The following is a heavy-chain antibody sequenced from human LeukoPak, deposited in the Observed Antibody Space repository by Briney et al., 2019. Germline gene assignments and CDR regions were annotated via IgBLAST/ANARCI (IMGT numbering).Heavy chain of an antibody. J-gene: IGHJ4*02. Sequence: PGGSLRLSCAASGFTFSDYSMTWVRQAPGKGLEWVSSINRDSKYIYYADSVKGRFTISRDNAKSSLHLQMNSLRAEDTAVYYCALALYCGGGICQYRHFDYWGQGILVTVSS. V-gene: IGHV3-21*01. D-gene: IGHD2-15*01. CDR1: GFTFSDYS. CDR3: ALALYCGGGICQYRHFDY. CDR2: INRDSKYI.